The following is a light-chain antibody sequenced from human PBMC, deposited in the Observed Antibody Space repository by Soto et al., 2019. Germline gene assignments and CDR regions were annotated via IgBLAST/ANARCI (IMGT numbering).Light chain of an antibody. J-gene: IGKJ2*02. CDR1: QSVSSSY. V-gene: IGKV3-20*01. Sequence: EIVLTQSPGTLSLSPGERATLSCRASQSVSSSYLAWYQQKPGQAPRLLIYGASSRATGIPDRFSGSGSGTEFTLTISRLEPEDFAVYYCQQYGSPCTFGQGTKLEIK. CDR2: GAS. CDR3: QQYGSPCT.